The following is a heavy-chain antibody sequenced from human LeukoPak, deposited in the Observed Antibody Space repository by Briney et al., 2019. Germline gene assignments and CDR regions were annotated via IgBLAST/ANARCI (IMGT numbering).Heavy chain of an antibody. Sequence: PGGSLRLSCAASGFTFSSSAMSWVRQAPGKGLEWVSVIYSGGSTYYADSVKGRFTISRDNSKNTLYLQMNSLRAEDTAVYYCARVVDSSGWYGSFWFDPWGQGTLVTVSS. V-gene: IGHV3-53*01. D-gene: IGHD6-19*01. CDR1: GFTFSSSA. CDR2: IYSGGST. CDR3: ARVVDSSGWYGSFWFDP. J-gene: IGHJ5*02.